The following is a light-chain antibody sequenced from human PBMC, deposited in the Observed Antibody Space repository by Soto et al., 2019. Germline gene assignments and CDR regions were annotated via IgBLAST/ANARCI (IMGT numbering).Light chain of an antibody. Sequence: DIVMTQSPLSLSVTLGEPASISCRSSQSLLHSNGYNYLDWYVQKPGQSPQLLTYLGSNRASGVPDRFSGSGSGTDFTLKISRVEAEDVGVYYCMQALQTPPYTFGQGTKVDIK. J-gene: IGKJ2*01. CDR2: LGS. CDR3: MQALQTPPYT. V-gene: IGKV2-28*01. CDR1: QSLLHSNGYNY.